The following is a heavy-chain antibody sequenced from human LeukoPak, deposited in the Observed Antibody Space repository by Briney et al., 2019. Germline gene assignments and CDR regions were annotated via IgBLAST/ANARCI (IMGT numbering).Heavy chain of an antibody. CDR2: IYTSGST. J-gene: IGHJ5*02. V-gene: IGHV4-4*07. Sequence: SETLSLTCTVSGGSISSYYWSWIRQPAGKGLEWIGRIYTSGSTNYNPSLKSRVIMSVDTSKNQFSLKLSSVTAADTAVYYCARDFPNYYDSSGYYAQNNWFDPWGQRTLVTVSS. D-gene: IGHD3-22*01. CDR1: GGSISSYY. CDR3: ARDFPNYYDSSGYYAQNNWFDP.